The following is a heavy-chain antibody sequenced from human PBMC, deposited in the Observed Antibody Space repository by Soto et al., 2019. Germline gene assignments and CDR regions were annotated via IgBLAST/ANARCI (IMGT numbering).Heavy chain of an antibody. CDR2: ISTDGSIE. CDR3: VKQSGSGSYYSVGYGGHFDY. V-gene: IGHV3-30-3*02. CDR1: GFTFSSYT. D-gene: IGHD3-10*01. Sequence: PGGSLRLSCAASGFTFSSYTMHWVRQAPGKGLEWVTLISTDGSIEHYADSVKGRFTISRDNSKNTLYLQMTSLRAEDTAVYYCVKQSGSGSYYSVGYGGHFDYWGQGTLVTVSS. J-gene: IGHJ4*02.